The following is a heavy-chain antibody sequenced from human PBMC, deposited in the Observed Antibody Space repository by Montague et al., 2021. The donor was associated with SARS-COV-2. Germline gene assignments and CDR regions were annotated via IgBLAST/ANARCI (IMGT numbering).Heavy chain of an antibody. CDR2: IYTSGRT. J-gene: IGHJ4*02. Sequence: TLSLTCSVSGDSIGSGSYYWSWIRRAAGEGLDWIGRIYTSGRTDYNPSRINRVIISLDTSKNQFSLKLSSLTTADTGVYYCARAPDVYGTFGYWGQGIPVIVSS. D-gene: IGHD5/OR15-5a*01. V-gene: IGHV4-61*02. CDR1: GDSIGSGSYY. CDR3: ARAPDVYGTFGY.